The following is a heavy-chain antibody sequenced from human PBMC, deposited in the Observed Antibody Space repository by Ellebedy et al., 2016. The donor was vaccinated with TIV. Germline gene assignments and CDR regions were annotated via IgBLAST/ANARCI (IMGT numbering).Heavy chain of an antibody. V-gene: IGHV3-64D*06. D-gene: IGHD3-10*01. CDR3: VKGGSGSYHYYYGMDV. CDR1: GFIFSSYG. J-gene: IGHJ6*02. Sequence: GESLKISCTASGFIFSSYGMHWVRQAPGKGLEYVSAISSNGGSTYYADSVKGRFTISRDNSKNTLYLQMSSLRAEDTAVYYCVKGGSGSYHYYYGMDVWGQGTTVTVSS. CDR2: ISSNGGST.